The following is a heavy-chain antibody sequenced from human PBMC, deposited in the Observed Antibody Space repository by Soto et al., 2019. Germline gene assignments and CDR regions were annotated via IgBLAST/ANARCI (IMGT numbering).Heavy chain of an antibody. D-gene: IGHD2-15*01. V-gene: IGHV3-11*01. CDR2: ISSSGSTI. CDR1: GFTFSDYY. CDR3: TSRYCSGGSCYEFDY. J-gene: IGHJ4*02. Sequence: QVQLVESGGGLVKPGGSLRLSCVASGFTFSDYYMSWIRQAPGKGLEWVSYISSSGSTIYYADSVKGRFTISRDNAKNSLYLQMNSLRAEDTAVYYCTSRYCSGGSCYEFDYWGQGTLVTVSS.